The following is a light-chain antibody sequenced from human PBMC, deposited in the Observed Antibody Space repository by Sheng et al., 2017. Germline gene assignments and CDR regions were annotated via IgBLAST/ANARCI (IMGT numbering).Light chain of an antibody. J-gene: IGLJ1*01. V-gene: IGLV1-44*01. CDR2: SNN. CDR3: AAWDDSLSGYV. CDR1: SSNIGSNT. Sequence: QSVLTQAPSASGTPGQRVTISCSGSSSNIGSNTVNWYQQLPGTAPKLLIYSNNQRPSGVPDRFSGSKSGTSASLAISGLRSEDEADYYCAAWDDSLSGYVFGTGTKVTVL.